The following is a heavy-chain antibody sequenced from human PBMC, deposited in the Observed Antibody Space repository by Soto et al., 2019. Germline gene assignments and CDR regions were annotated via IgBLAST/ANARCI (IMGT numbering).Heavy chain of an antibody. D-gene: IGHD3-16*01. CDR2: ISSSSNDK. Sequence: GGSRRLSCAACGLTFNTYTINWVRHAPGTRLPWVASISSSSNDKFYADSLKARFTISTANAKTSVYLQMSSLGAGDTALYYCARGSWGGDGIDVWGQGTTVTVSS. CDR1: GLTFNTYT. V-gene: IGHV3-21*01. CDR3: ARGSWGGDGIDV. J-gene: IGHJ6*02.